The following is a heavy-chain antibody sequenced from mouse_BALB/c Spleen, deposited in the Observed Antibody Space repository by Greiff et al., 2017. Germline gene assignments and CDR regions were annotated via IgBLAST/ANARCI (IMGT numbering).Heavy chain of an antibody. Sequence: EVKAEESGGGLVKPGGSLKLSCAASGFTFSSYAMSWVRQTPEKRLEWVASISSGGSTYYPDSVKGRFTISRDNARNILYLQMSSLRSEDTAMYYCARGEGSTMIYWGQGTLVTVSA. CDR1: GFTFSSYA. V-gene: IGHV5-6-5*01. J-gene: IGHJ3*01. CDR3: ARGEGSTMIY. D-gene: IGHD2-4*01. CDR2: ISSGGST.